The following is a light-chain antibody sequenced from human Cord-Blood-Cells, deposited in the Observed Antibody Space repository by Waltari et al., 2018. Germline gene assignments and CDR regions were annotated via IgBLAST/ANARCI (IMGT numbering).Light chain of an antibody. CDR1: QRLLHSTGYNY. CDR2: LGS. J-gene: IGKJ1*01. V-gene: IGKV2-28*01. CDR3: MQALQTPT. Sequence: DIVMPQSPLSLPVTPGEPASLSCISSQRLLHSTGYNYLVWYLQKTGQSPQLLIYLGSNRASGVPDRFSGSGSGTDFTLKSSRVEAEDVGVYYCMQALQTPTFGQGTKVEIK.